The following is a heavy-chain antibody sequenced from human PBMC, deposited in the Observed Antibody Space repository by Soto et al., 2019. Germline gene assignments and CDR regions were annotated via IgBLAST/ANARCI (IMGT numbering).Heavy chain of an antibody. CDR2: ISYDGSNK. Sequence: GGSLRLSCAASGFTFNDYGIHWVRQAPGKGLEWVAVISYDGSNKYYADSVKGRFTISRDNAKNSLYLQMNSLRAEDTAVYYCARDQLYYNDISGRPLNAFDVWGQGTMVTVSS. CDR1: GFTFNDYG. CDR3: ARDQLYYNDISGRPLNAFDV. D-gene: IGHD3-22*01. J-gene: IGHJ3*01. V-gene: IGHV3-30*03.